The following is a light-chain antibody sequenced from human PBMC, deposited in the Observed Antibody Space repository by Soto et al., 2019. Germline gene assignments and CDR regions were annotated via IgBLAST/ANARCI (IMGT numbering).Light chain of an antibody. CDR1: SSDVGGYNY. J-gene: IGLJ1*01. Sequence: QAVVTQPASVSGSPGQSITISCTGTSSDVGGYNYVSWYQQHPGKAPKLMIYEVSNRPSGVSNRFSGSKSGHTASLTISGLQSEDEADYFCTSYTSSSTLDVFGTGTKLTVL. CDR2: EVS. CDR3: TSYTSSSTLDV. V-gene: IGLV2-14*01.